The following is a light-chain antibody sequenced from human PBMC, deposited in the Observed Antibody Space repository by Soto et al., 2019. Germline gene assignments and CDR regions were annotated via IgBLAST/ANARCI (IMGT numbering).Light chain of an antibody. Sequence: IVLTRSPATLSLSPGERATLSCRASQSVSSYLAWYQQKPGQAPRLLIYDASNRATGIPARFSGSGSGTDFTLTISSLEPEDFAVYYCQQRSNWPQVTFGQGTRLEIK. V-gene: IGKV3-11*01. J-gene: IGKJ5*01. CDR2: DAS. CDR1: QSVSSY. CDR3: QQRSNWPQVT.